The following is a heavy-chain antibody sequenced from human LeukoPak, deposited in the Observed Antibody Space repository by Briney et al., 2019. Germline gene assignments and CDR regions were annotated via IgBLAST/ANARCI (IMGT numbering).Heavy chain of an antibody. CDR2: IYPGDSDT. CDR3: ARQRAVAGSDY. V-gene: IGHV5-51*01. Sequence: GESLKISCKGSGYSFTSHWIGSVRHMTGKCLEWMGIIYPGDSDTRYSPSFQGQVTISADKSISTAYLQWSSLKASDTAMYYCARQRAVAGSDYWGQGTLVTVSS. J-gene: IGHJ4*02. CDR1: GYSFTSHW. D-gene: IGHD6-19*01.